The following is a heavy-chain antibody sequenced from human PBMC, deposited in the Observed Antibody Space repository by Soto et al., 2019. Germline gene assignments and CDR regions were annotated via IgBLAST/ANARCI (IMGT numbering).Heavy chain of an antibody. CDR2: INPNSGGT. Sequence: ASVKVSCKASGYTFTGYYMHWVRQAPGQGLEWMGWINPNSGGTNYAQKFQGRVTMTRDTSISTAYMELSRLRSDDTAVYYCATSDPGANWADYWGQGTLVTVSS. CDR1: GYTFTGYY. D-gene: IGHD7-27*01. J-gene: IGHJ4*02. CDR3: ATSDPGANWADY. V-gene: IGHV1-2*02.